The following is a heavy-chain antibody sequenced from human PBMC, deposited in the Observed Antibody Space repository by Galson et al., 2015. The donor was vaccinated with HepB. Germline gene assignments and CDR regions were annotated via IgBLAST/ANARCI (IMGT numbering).Heavy chain of an antibody. CDR3: VRDHPVRHLDY. D-gene: IGHD2-2*01. CDR2: IWKDGTNK. Sequence: SLRLSCAASGFTFSDYGMHWVRQAPGKGLEWVALIWKDGTNKHYADSVKGRFTISRDNAKNSLYLQMNSLRAEDTAVYYCVRDHPVRHLDYWGQGTLVTVSS. J-gene: IGHJ4*02. CDR1: GFTFSDYG. V-gene: IGHV3-33*01.